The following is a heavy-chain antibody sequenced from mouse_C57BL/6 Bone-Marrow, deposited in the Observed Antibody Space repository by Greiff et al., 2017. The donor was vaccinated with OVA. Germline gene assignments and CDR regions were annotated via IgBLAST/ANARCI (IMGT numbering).Heavy chain of an antibody. Sequence: EVKLVESGGGLVQPGGSLSLSCAASGFTFTDYYMSWVRQPPGKALEWLGFIRNKANGYTTEYSASVKGRFTITRDNSQSILYLQMNARRAEDSATYYCARFYGSSYWYFDVWGTGTTVTVSS. CDR2: IRNKANGYTT. CDR1: GFTFTDYY. D-gene: IGHD1-1*01. J-gene: IGHJ1*03. CDR3: ARFYGSSYWYFDV. V-gene: IGHV7-3*01.